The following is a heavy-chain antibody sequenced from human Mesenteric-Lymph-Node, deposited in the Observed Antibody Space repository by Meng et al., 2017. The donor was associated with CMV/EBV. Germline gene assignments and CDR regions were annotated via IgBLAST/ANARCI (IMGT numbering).Heavy chain of an antibody. J-gene: IGHJ6*02. CDR1: GFSFSNYA. D-gene: IGHD4-17*01. V-gene: IGHV3-30*04. CDR2: MSFDGSYK. CDR3: ARGGSGDYIPNYNDYGMDV. Sequence: GESLKISCAASGFSFSNYAIHWVRQAPGKGLQWVAVMSFDGSYKDYAETVKGRFTISRDNPKNTIYLQMKSLRAEDTAVYYCARGGSGDYIPNYNDYGMDVWGQGTTVTVSS.